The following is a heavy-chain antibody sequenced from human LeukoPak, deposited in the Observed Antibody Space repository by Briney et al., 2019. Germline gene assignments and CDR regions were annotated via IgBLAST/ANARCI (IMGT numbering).Heavy chain of an antibody. Sequence: PGGSLRLSCAASGFTFSSYAMSWVRQAPGKGLEWVSAISGSGGSTYYADSVKGRFTISRDNSENTLYLQMNSLRAEDTAVYYCAKDSDVIARPAIFGVVPTNLYFDYWGQGTLVTVSS. J-gene: IGHJ4*02. V-gene: IGHV3-23*01. CDR2: ISGSGGST. D-gene: IGHD3-3*01. CDR3: AKDSDVIARPAIFGVVPTNLYFDY. CDR1: GFTFSSYA.